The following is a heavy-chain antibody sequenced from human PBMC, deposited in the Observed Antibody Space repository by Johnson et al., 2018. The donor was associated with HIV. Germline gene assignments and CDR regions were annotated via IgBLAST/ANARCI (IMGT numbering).Heavy chain of an antibody. J-gene: IGHJ3*01. CDR2: IYSGGTT. CDR3: ARDRARDAFDV. V-gene: IGHV3-66*02. Sequence: VQLVESAGGLVQPGGSLRLACAASGFTVSNNYMSWVRQAPGKGLEWVSIIYSGGTTNYADSVKGRFTISRDTSQNTVFLQMNSLRAEDTAVYYCARDRARDAFDVWGQGTMVTVSS. CDR1: GFTVSNNY.